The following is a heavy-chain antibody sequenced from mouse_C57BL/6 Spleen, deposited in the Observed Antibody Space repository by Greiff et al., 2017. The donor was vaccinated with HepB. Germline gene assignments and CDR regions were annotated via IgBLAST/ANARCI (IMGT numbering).Heavy chain of an antibody. D-gene: IGHD1-1*01. V-gene: IGHV1-50*01. Sequence: QVQLQQPGAELVKPGASVKLSCKASGYTFTSYWMQWVKQRPGQGLEWIGEIDPSDSYTNYNQKFKGKATLTVDTSSSTAYMQLSSLTSEDSAVYYCSRPKVITTAPGGFAYWGQGTLVTVS. CDR3: SRPKVITTAPGGFAY. J-gene: IGHJ3*01. CDR1: GYTFTSYW. CDR2: IDPSDSYT.